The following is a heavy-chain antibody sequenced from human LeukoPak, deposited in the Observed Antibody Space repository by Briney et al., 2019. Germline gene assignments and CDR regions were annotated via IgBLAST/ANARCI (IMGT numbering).Heavy chain of an antibody. J-gene: IGHJ4*02. CDR1: GGSISSSSYY. V-gene: IGHV4-39*01. CDR3: ARNSFYDFWSGYYSNFDY. CDR2: IYYSGST. Sequence: PETLSLTCTVSGGSISSSSYYWGWIRQPPGTGLEWIVSIYYSGSTYYNPSLKSRVTISVDTSKNQFSLKLSSVTAADTAVYYCARNSFYDFWSGYYSNFDYWGQGTLVTVSS. D-gene: IGHD3-3*01.